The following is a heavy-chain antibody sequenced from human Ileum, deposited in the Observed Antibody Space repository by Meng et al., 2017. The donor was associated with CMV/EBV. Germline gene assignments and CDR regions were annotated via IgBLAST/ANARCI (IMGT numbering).Heavy chain of an antibody. CDR2: IHTSGTT. CDR3: AREKSSCTSSTCYGVDS. V-gene: IGHV4-4*07. J-gene: IGHJ4*02. Sequence: VRRLGWGPELLNSPGALSLTCAAAHGSISSYYWSWIRQPAGKGLGWIGRIHTSGTTNYNPSLKSRVPLSLDTYKDQFSLKLTSVTAADTAVYYCAREKSSCTSSTCYGVDSWGQGTLVTVSS. D-gene: IGHD2-2*01. CDR1: HGSISSYY.